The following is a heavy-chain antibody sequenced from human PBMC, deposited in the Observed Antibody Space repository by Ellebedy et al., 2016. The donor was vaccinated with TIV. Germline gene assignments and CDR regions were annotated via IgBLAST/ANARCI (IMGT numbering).Heavy chain of an antibody. CDR1: GFTFSSYA. J-gene: IGHJ4*02. CDR2: ISSTGSRT. CDR3: AKGRGGGSDTSAPRYYFDY. V-gene: IGHV3-23*01. Sequence: GESLKISCAASGFTFSSYAMSWVRQAPGKGLEWVSTISSTGSRTYYADSVEGRFIISRDNSKKTLYLQMNSLRAEDPAVYYCAKGRGGGSDTSAPRYYFDYWGLGTLVTVSS. D-gene: IGHD3-22*01.